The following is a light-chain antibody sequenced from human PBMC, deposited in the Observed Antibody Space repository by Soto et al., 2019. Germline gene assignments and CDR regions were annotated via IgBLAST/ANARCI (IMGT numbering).Light chain of an antibody. V-gene: IGKV3-11*01. Sequence: IVMTQSQATLSLSPGERATLSCRASQRITTVAWYQQKPGQAPRLLIYGLSIRAPGVPARFSVSGSGTEFTLTISSLEPEDFAVYYCHHRGNGITFAQGTRLEIK. CDR2: GLS. CDR1: QRITT. CDR3: HHRGNGIT. J-gene: IGKJ5*01.